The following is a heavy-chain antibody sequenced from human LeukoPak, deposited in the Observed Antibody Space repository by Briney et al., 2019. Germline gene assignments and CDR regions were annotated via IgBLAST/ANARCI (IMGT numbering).Heavy chain of an antibody. Sequence: PSETLSLTCSVSGAAVSNPTGTGIRRPPGGNLEWIGYAYYSGSTNYNASLKSRVTISVDTSKNQFSLRLNSGTAADTAVYYCAISYGGYVLDSWGQGTLVIVSS. D-gene: IGHD5-12*01. CDR3: AISYGGYVLDS. CDR1: GAAVSNPT. J-gene: IGHJ4*02. V-gene: IGHV4-59*02. CDR2: AYYSGST.